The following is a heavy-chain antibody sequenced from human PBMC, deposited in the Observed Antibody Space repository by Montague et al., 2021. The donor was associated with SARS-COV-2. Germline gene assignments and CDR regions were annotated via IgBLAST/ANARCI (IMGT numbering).Heavy chain of an antibody. V-gene: IGHV4-39*01. Sequence: SETLSLTCTVSGGSISSRSYYWGWIRQPPGEGLEWIGSIHYSGSTYYNPSLKSRVTISVDTSKNQFSLKLSSVTAADTAVYYCARLRGDYGGTYDTFDIWGQGTLVTVPS. CDR1: GGSISSRSYY. J-gene: IGHJ3*02. D-gene: IGHD4-23*01. CDR2: IHYSGST. CDR3: ARLRGDYGGTYDTFDI.